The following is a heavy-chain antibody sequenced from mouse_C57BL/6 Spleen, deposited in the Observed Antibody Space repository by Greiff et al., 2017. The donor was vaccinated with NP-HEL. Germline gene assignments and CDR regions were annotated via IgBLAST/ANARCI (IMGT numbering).Heavy chain of an antibody. Sequence: EVQLQQSGPELVKPGASVKISCKASGYTFTDYYMNWVKQSHGKSLEWIGDINPNNGGTSYNQKFKGKATLTVDKSSSTAYMELRSLTSEDSAVYYCARYGNYSFDYWGQGTTLTVSS. CDR3: ARYGNYSFDY. V-gene: IGHV1-26*01. CDR1: GYTFTDYY. D-gene: IGHD2-1*01. CDR2: INPNNGGT. J-gene: IGHJ2*01.